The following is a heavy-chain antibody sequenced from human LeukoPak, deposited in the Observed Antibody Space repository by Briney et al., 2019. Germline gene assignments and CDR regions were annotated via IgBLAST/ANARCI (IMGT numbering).Heavy chain of an antibody. V-gene: IGHV5-51*01. Sequence: GESLKISCQGSGYSFTSYWIGWVRQMPGKGLEWMGIIYPGDSDTRYSPSFQGQVTISADKSISTAYLQWSSLKASDTAMYYCARRYCSGGSCYKGVYYYYGMDVWGQGTTVTVSS. CDR1: GYSFTSYW. CDR2: IYPGDSDT. J-gene: IGHJ6*02. D-gene: IGHD2-15*01. CDR3: ARRYCSGGSCYKGVYYYYGMDV.